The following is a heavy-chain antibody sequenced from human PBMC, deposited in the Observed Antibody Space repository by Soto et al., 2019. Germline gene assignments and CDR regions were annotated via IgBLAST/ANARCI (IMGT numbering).Heavy chain of an antibody. Sequence: QVQLVQSGAEVKKPGASVKVSCKASGYTFASFDINWVRQATGQGLEWMGWMNPNSGNAGYAQEFQGRVTMTRDTSIITAYMELSSLRSDDTAVYYCARGLYYYGMDVWGQGTTVTVSS. V-gene: IGHV1-8*01. J-gene: IGHJ6*02. CDR3: ARGLYYYGMDV. CDR1: GYTFASFD. CDR2: MNPNSGNA.